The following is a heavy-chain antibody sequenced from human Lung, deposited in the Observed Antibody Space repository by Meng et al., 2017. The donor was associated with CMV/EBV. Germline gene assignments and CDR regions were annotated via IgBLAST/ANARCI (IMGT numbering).Heavy chain of an antibody. Sequence: FSSYAITWVRQAPGQGLEWMGTIIPILAITKYAQKFQGRVTITADKTSSTVYMELSRLRSDDTAVYYCGRYTDIVSVIAATRDYWFDPWGQGTLVTVSS. V-gene: IGHV1-69*04. CDR3: GRYTDIVSVIAATRDYWFDP. CDR2: IIPILAIT. CDR1: FSSYA. D-gene: IGHD2-15*01. J-gene: IGHJ5*02.